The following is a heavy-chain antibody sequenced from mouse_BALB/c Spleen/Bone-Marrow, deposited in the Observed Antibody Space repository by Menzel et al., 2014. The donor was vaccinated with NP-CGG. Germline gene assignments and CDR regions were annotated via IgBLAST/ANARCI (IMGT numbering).Heavy chain of an antibody. J-gene: IGHJ4*01. CDR3: AREKYGNYYAMGY. Sequence: VQLQQSGPGLVAPSQSLSITCTVSGFSLTDYGINWVRQPPGKGLEWLGMIWGDGTTDYNSALRSRLSINKDNSRSQVFLKMNGRQTDDTARYYCAREKYGNYYAMGYWGQGTSVTVSS. CDR2: IWGDGTT. V-gene: IGHV2-6-7*01. D-gene: IGHD2-10*02. CDR1: GFSLTDYG.